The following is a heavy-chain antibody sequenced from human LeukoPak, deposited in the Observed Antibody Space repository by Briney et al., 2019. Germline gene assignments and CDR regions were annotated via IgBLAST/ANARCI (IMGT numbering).Heavy chain of an antibody. Sequence: GGSLRLSCAASGFTFDDYAMHWVRQAPGKGLEWVSGISWNSGSIGYADSVKGRFTISRDNAKNSLYLQMNSLRAEDMALYYCAKAAAGTGHFDYWGQGTLVTVSS. V-gene: IGHV3-9*03. CDR1: GFTFDDYA. CDR3: AKAAAGTGHFDY. CDR2: ISWNSGSI. J-gene: IGHJ4*02. D-gene: IGHD6-13*01.